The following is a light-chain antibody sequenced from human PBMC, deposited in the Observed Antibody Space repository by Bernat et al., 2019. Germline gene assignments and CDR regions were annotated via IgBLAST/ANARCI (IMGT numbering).Light chain of an antibody. CDR1: QNVLSAS. CDR3: QHYGPSPEIT. CDR2: ATS. V-gene: IGKV3-20*01. J-gene: IGKJ5*01. Sequence: PGETATLSCRAGQNVLSASIAWYQHRPGQPPRLLSYATSTWAAGTPARFSGSGSGTDFTLTISSLEPEDFAVYYCQHYGPSPEITFGQGTRLEIK.